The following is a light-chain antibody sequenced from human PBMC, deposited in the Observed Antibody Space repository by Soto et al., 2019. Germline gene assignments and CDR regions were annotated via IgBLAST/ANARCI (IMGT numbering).Light chain of an antibody. V-gene: IGKV3-11*01. J-gene: IGKJ4*01. Sequence: EIVSTQSPATLSLSPGERATLSCRASQTVRTYLAWYQQKPGQAPRLVMYEVSSRATGIPARFSGSGSGTDFTLTISSLEPEDFAVYYCQQRRSWPPTFGGGTKVDIK. CDR2: EVS. CDR3: QQRRSWPPT. CDR1: QTVRTY.